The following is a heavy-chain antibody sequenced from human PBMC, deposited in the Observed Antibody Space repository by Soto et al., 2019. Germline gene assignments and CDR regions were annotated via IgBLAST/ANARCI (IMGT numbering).Heavy chain of an antibody. CDR3: ARTGLLGFGRPYHFSY. CDR1: GYTFTGYY. J-gene: IGHJ4*02. V-gene: IGHV1-2*04. D-gene: IGHD3-10*01. CDR2: INPNSGGT. Sequence: ASVKVSCKASGYTFTGYYMHWVLQAPGQGLEWMGWINPNSGGTNHAQKFQGWVTMTRDTSISTAYMELSRLRSDDTAVYYCARTGLLGFGRPYHFSYSGQRTPVPVAS.